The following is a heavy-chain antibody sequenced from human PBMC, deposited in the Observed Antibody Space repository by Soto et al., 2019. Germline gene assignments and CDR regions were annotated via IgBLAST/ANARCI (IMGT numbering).Heavy chain of an antibody. J-gene: IGHJ4*02. Sequence: EVQLLESGGGLVQPGGSLRLSCTASGFTFSTYAMIWVRQAPGKGLEWVSAITGRGDSTYYADSVKGRFTISRDNSKNTLYLQRNSLRGDDTAVYDCAKGSRTSRPYYCDYWGQGTLVTVSS. CDR2: ITGRGDST. CDR3: AKGSRTSRPYYCDY. V-gene: IGHV3-23*01. CDR1: GFTFSTYA. D-gene: IGHD2-8*01.